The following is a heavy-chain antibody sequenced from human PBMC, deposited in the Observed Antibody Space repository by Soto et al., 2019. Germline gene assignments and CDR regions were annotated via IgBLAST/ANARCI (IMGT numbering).Heavy chain of an antibody. CDR3: GREGADFQMGDAFEI. Sequence: PGGSRRLSGTAAGFTFSRYGMHCVRQAPGKGVEWVAVIWHDGNKKCHADSVTGLLTISIDNSKNTVYLQMNSLRVEDTALYYCGREGADFQMGDAFEIWGQGTMVTVSS. D-gene: IGHD2-8*01. CDR1: GFTFSRYG. CDR2: IWHDGNKK. V-gene: IGHV3-33*01. J-gene: IGHJ3*02.